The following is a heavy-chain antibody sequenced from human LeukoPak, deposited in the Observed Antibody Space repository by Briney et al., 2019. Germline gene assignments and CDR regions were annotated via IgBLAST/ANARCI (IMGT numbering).Heavy chain of an antibody. V-gene: IGHV1-18*04. J-gene: IGHJ4*02. Sequence: ASVKVSCKASGYTFTGYYMHWVRQAPGQGLEWMGWISAYNGNTNYAQKLQGRVTMTTDTSTSTAYMELRSLRSDDTAVYYCARDFTPTRIEWFGESLGYWGQGTLVTVSS. CDR2: ISAYNGNT. CDR3: ARDFTPTRIEWFGESLGY. CDR1: GYTFTGYY. D-gene: IGHD3-10*01.